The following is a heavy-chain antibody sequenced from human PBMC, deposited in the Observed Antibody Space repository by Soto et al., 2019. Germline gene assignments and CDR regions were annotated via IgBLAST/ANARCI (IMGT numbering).Heavy chain of an antibody. J-gene: IGHJ2*01. D-gene: IGHD6-13*01. V-gene: IGHV4-34*01. Sequence: SETLSLTCAVYGGSFSGYYWSWIRQPPGKGLEWIGEINHSGSTNYNPSLKSRVTISVDTSKNQFSLKLSSVTAADTAVYHCARSPYSSSWYTGQRNVYWYFDLWGRGTLVTVSS. CDR1: GGSFSGYY. CDR2: INHSGST. CDR3: ARSPYSSSWYTGQRNVYWYFDL.